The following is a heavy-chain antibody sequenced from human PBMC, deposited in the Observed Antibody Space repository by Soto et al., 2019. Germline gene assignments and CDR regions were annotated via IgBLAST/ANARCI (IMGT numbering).Heavy chain of an antibody. D-gene: IGHD3-22*01. V-gene: IGHV3-23*01. Sequence: GGSLRLSCAASGFTFSSYAMSWVRQAPGKGLEWVSAISGSGGSTYYADSVKGRFTISRDNSKNTLYLQMNSLRAEDTAVYYCAKALLDYDSSGYYYGPPAGIWGQGTMVTVSS. J-gene: IGHJ3*02. CDR3: AKALLDYDSSGYYYGPPAGI. CDR2: ISGSGGST. CDR1: GFTFSSYA.